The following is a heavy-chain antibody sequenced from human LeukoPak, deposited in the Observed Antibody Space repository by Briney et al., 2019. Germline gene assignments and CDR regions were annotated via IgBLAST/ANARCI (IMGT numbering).Heavy chain of an antibody. V-gene: IGHV4-39*07. D-gene: IGHD2-15*01. J-gene: IGHJ6*03. CDR1: GGSISSSSYY. CDR2: IYYSGST. Sequence: SETLSLTCTVSGGSISSSSYYWGWIRQPPGKGLEWIGSIYYSGSTYYNPSLKSRVTISIDTSKNQFSLKLSSVAAADTAVYYCARLGGRNYYYYMDVWGKGTTVTVSS. CDR3: ARLGGRNYYYYMDV.